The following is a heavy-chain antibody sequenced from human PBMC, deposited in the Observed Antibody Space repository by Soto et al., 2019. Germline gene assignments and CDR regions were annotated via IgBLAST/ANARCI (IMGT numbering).Heavy chain of an antibody. CDR2: IIPIFGTA. V-gene: IGHV1-69*13. CDR1: GGTFSSYA. D-gene: IGHD3-22*01. CDR3: ARSGPAIVVVITRALWFDP. Sequence: GASVKVSCKASGGTFSSYAISWVRQAPGQGLEWMGGIIPIFGTANYAQKFQGRVTITADESTSTAYMELSSLRSEDTAVYYCARSGPAIVVVITRALWFDPWGQGTLVTVSS. J-gene: IGHJ5*02.